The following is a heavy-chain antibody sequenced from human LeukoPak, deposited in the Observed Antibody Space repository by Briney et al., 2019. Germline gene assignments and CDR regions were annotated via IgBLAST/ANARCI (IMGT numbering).Heavy chain of an antibody. V-gene: IGHV1-2*06. J-gene: IGHJ4*02. D-gene: IGHD3-10*01. CDR1: GYTLTGYS. Sequence: ASVTVSCKASGYTLTGYSIHWVRQAPGQGLEWMGRINLSSGGTNYAQKFQGRVTMTRDTSISTAYIDLSSLRSDDTAVYYCARGNNYRSDCWGQGTLVTVSS. CDR2: INLSSGGT. CDR3: ARGNNYRSDC.